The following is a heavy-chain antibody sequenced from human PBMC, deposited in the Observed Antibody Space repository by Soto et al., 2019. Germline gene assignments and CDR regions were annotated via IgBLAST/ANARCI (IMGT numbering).Heavy chain of an antibody. Sequence: PSETLSLTRTVSGSSISSYYWSWIRQPPGKGLEWIGYIYYSGSTNYNPSLKSRVTISVDTSKNQFSLKLSSVTAADTAVYYCARVWGGAFDIWGQGTMVTVSS. CDR3: ARVWGGAFDI. J-gene: IGHJ3*02. D-gene: IGHD3-10*01. CDR2: IYYSGST. V-gene: IGHV4-59*01. CDR1: GSSISSYY.